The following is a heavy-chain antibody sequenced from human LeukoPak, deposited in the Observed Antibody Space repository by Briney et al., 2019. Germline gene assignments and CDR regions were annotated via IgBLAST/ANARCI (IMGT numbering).Heavy chain of an antibody. J-gene: IGHJ4*02. Sequence: SETLSLTCAVYGGSFSGYYWSWIRQPPGKGLEWIGEINHSGSTNYNPSLKSRVTISVDTSKNQFSLKLSSVTAADTAVYYCARGGLSRAAGTGEFDYWGQGTLVTVSS. CDR2: INHSGST. D-gene: IGHD6-13*01. CDR3: ARGGLSRAAGTGEFDY. CDR1: GGSFSGYY. V-gene: IGHV4-34*01.